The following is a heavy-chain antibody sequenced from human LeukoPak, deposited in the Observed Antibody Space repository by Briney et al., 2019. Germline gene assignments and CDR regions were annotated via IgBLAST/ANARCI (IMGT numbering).Heavy chain of an antibody. D-gene: IGHD1-7*01. CDR2: IPDDGNNV. CDR1: GFTFSSYG. Sequence: GGSLRLSCAASGFTFSSYGMHWVRQAPGKGLEWVAFIPDDGNNVYYSDSVRGRFTVSRDSSRNTLYLQMNSLRVEDSALYYSAGGTYYSDYWGQGTLVTVSS. V-gene: IGHV3-30*03. J-gene: IGHJ4*02. CDR3: AGGTYYSDY.